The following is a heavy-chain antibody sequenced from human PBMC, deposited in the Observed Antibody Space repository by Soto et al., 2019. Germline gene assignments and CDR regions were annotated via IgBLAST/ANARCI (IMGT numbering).Heavy chain of an antibody. CDR1: GFTFSDYY. V-gene: IGHV3-11*01. CDR2: ISSSGNTV. Sequence: QAHLVESGGGLVKPGGSLRLSCAASGFTFSDYYMSWIRQAPGKGLEWVSYISSSGNTVYYADSVEGRFTISRDNAQNSVHLQMNSLRAEDTAVYYWVRDSRVYYGSGSSVDGWGQGTLVTVSS. J-gene: IGHJ4*02. CDR3: VRDSRVYYGSGSSVDG. D-gene: IGHD3-10*01.